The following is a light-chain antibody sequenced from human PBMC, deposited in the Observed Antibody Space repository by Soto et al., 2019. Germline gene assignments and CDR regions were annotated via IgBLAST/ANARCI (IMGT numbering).Light chain of an antibody. V-gene: IGKV1-39*01. CDR2: AAS. Sequence: DIQMPQSPSSLSASVGDRVTITCRASQSISNYLNWYQQKPGKAPKLLIYAASSLQSGVPSRFSGNGSVTDFTRTSSSLQAEDFATYYCQQSYRTPLTVGGGTKVEIK. J-gene: IGKJ4*01. CDR1: QSISNY. CDR3: QQSYRTPLT.